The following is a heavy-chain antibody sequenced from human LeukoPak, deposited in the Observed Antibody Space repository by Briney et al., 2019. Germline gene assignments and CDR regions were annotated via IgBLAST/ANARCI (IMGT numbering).Heavy chain of an antibody. Sequence: SETLSLTCTVPGGSISSSYWSWIRQPPGKGLEWIGYIYYSGSTNYNPSLKSRVTTSVDTSKNQFSLNLSSVTAADTAVYYCARGPYSSRYDYWGQGTVVTVSS. D-gene: IGHD6-13*01. CDR2: IYYSGST. V-gene: IGHV4-59*01. CDR1: GGSISSSY. CDR3: ARGPYSSRYDY. J-gene: IGHJ4*02.